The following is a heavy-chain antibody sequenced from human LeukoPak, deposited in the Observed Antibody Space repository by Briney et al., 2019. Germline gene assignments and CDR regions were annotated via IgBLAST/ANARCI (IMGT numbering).Heavy chain of an antibody. J-gene: IGHJ4*02. Sequence: ASVKVSCKASGYTFTSYGISWVRQAPGQGLEWMGWISAYNGNTNYAQKLQGRVTMTTDTSTSTAYMELRSLRSDDTAVYYCARALDDYGDSHFDYWGQGTLVTVSS. CDR1: GYTFTSYG. CDR3: ARALDDYGDSHFDY. D-gene: IGHD4-17*01. CDR2: ISAYNGNT. V-gene: IGHV1-18*01.